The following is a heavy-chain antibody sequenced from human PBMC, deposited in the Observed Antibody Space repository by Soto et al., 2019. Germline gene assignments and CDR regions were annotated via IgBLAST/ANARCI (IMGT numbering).Heavy chain of an antibody. V-gene: IGHV3-30*18. CDR3: AKDLGQQLVLNHGMDV. CDR2: ISYDGNNK. J-gene: IGHJ6*02. CDR1: GFTFSNYG. D-gene: IGHD6-13*01. Sequence: QVQLVESGGGVVQPGTSLRLSCVPSGFTFSNYGMYWVRQAPGKGLEWVAVISYDGNNKYYADSVKDRFTISRDKGKKRLYLHMNSLRPEDTGVYYCAKDLGQQLVLNHGMDVWGQGTTVTVSS.